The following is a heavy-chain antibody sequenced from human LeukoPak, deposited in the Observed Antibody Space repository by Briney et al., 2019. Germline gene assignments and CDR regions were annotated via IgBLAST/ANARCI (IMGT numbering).Heavy chain of an antibody. D-gene: IGHD3-16*02. CDR1: GFTFSSYA. J-gene: IGHJ6*02. CDR2: ISGSGRST. Sequence: GRSLRLSCAASGFTFSSYAMSWVRQAPGKGLAWVSGISGSGRSTHSADSVKGRFTISRDNSKNMLYLQMNSLRAEDTALYYCAQALDGYNGMDVWGQGTTVIVSS. V-gene: IGHV3-23*01. CDR3: AQALDGYNGMDV.